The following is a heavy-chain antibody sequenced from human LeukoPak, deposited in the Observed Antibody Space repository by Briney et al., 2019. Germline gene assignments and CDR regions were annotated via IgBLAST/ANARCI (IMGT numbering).Heavy chain of an antibody. Sequence: SVKVSCKASGGTFSSYAISWVRQAPGQGLEWMGGIIPIFGTANYAQKFQGRVTMTRNTSIGTAYMELSSLRSEDTAVYYCARVGVDFDYYYAMDVWGQGTAVTVSS. D-gene: IGHD3-16*01. V-gene: IGHV1-69*05. J-gene: IGHJ6*02. CDR1: GGTFSSYA. CDR2: IIPIFGTA. CDR3: ARVGVDFDYYYAMDV.